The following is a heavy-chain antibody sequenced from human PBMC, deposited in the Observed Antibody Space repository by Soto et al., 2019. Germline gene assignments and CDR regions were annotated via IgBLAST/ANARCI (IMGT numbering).Heavy chain of an antibody. CDR3: AKGRYSIGWYDPYFDY. CDR2: TSGGAGST. J-gene: IGHJ4*02. Sequence: EVQLLEAGGGLVQPGGSLRLSCAASGFTFNSSAMSWVRQAPGKGLEWVSTTSGGAGSTYYADSVKGRFTISRDNSKNTLYLQMNSLRADDTAVYYCAKGRYSIGWYDPYFDYWGQGTLVTVSS. D-gene: IGHD6-19*01. V-gene: IGHV3-23*01. CDR1: GFTFNSSA.